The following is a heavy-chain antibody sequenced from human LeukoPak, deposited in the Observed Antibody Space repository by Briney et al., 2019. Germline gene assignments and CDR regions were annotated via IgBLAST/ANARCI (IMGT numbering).Heavy chain of an antibody. Sequence: SETLSLTCSVSGASISGGTYYWGWIRQPPGKGLEWIGSIYYTGSTYDNPSLKSRVTISVDTSKNQFSLKLSSVTAADTAVYYCARRGGSGRAFDYWGQGTLATVSS. J-gene: IGHJ4*02. CDR2: IYYTGST. CDR3: ARRGGSGRAFDY. CDR1: GASISGGTYY. V-gene: IGHV4-39*01. D-gene: IGHD1-26*01.